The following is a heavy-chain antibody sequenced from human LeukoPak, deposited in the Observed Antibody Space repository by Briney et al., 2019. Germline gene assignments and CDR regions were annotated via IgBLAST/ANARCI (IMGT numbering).Heavy chain of an antibody. J-gene: IGHJ6*02. CDR1: GFTFSNAW. Sequence: GGSLRLSCAASGFTFSNAWMSWVRQAPGKGLEWVGRIKSKTDGGTTDYAAPVKGRFTISRDDSKNTLHLQMNSLKTEDTAVYYCTTDDYYYGMDVWGQGTTVTVSS. V-gene: IGHV3-15*01. CDR3: TTDDYYYGMDV. CDR2: IKSKTDGGTT.